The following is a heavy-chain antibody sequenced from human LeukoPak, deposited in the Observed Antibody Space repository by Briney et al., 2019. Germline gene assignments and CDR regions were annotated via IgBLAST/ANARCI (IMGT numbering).Heavy chain of an antibody. CDR3: ARLVVLQYFDVNLDPYFYYMDV. CDR2: IYYSGST. D-gene: IGHD3-9*01. CDR1: GGSISSNNYY. V-gene: IGHV4-39*01. J-gene: IGHJ6*03. Sequence: SETLSLTCTVSGGSISSNNYYWGWIRQPPGKGLEWIGNIYYSGSTYYNSSLKSRVTISVDTSKNQFSLKLTSVTAADTAVYYCARLVVLQYFDVNLDPYFYYMDVWGKGTTVTVSS.